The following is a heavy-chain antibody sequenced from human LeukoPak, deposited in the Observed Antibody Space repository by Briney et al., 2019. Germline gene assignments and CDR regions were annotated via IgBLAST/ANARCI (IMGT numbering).Heavy chain of an antibody. V-gene: IGHV4-39*07. CDR2: IYYSGST. J-gene: IGHJ3*02. D-gene: IGHD1-1*01. CDR3: ARVRGAGTTFDI. CDR1: GGSISSSSYY. Sequence: SETLSLTCTVSGGSISSSSYYWGWIRQPPGKGLEWIGSIYYSGSTYYNPSLKSRATMSVDTSKNQFSLKLSSVTAADTAVYYCARVRGAGTTFDIWGQGTMVTVSS.